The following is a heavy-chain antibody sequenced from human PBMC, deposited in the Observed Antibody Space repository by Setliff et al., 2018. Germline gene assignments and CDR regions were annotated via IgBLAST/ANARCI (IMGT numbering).Heavy chain of an antibody. CDR1: GYTFTAYY. D-gene: IGHD3-22*01. V-gene: IGHV1-18*04. J-gene: IGHJ4*02. CDR3: ARINFYVSSGYYYAPDY. CDR2: ISSYNDVT. Sequence: ASVKVSCKASGYTFTAYYIHWVRQAPGQGLEWMGWISSYNDVTNYEQRFQGRVTMTTDTSASAAYMELRGLTSDDTAIYYCARINFYVSSGYYYAPDYWGPGTLVTVSS.